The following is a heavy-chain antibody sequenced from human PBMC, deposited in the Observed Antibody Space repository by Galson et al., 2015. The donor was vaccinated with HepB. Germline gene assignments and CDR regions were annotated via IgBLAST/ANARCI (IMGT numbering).Heavy chain of an antibody. J-gene: IGHJ4*02. CDR1: GFTFDDYA. Sequence: SLRLSCAASGFTFDDYAMHWVRQAPGKGLEWVSGISWNSGSIDYGDSVKGRFTISRDSAKNSLYLQMNSLRPEDTALYYCAKDTGYDSNAYSVFDSWGQGTLVTVSS. V-gene: IGHV3-9*01. CDR3: AKDTGYDSNAYSVFDS. D-gene: IGHD3-22*01. CDR2: ISWNSGSI.